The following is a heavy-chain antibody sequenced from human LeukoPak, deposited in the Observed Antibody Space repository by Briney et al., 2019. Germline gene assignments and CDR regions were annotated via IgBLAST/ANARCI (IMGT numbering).Heavy chain of an antibody. D-gene: IGHD3-22*01. V-gene: IGHV1-69*04. CDR2: IIPILGIA. Sequence: SVKVSCKASGGTFSSYAISWVRQAPGQGLEWMGRIIPILGIANYAQKLQGRVTITADKSTSTAYMELSSLRSEDTAVYYCARDPPIKDYYDSSGHVDYWGQGTLVTVSS. J-gene: IGHJ4*02. CDR3: ARDPPIKDYYDSSGHVDY. CDR1: GGTFSSYA.